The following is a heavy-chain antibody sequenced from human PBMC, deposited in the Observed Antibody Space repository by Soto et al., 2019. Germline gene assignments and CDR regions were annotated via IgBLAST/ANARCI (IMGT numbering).Heavy chain of an antibody. D-gene: IGHD3-3*01. Sequence: QVQLVQPGAEVKKPGSSVKVSCKASGGTFSSYTISWVRQAPGQGLEWMGRIIPILGIANYAQKFQGRVTITADKSTSTAYMELSSLRSEDTAVYYCARAGYDFWSGYPPDYWGQGTLVTVSS. CDR1: GGTFSSYT. J-gene: IGHJ4*02. V-gene: IGHV1-69*02. CDR2: IIPILGIA. CDR3: ARAGYDFWSGYPPDY.